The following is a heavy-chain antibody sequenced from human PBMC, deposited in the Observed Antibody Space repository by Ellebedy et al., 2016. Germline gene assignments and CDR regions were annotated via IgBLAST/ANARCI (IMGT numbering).Heavy chain of an antibody. CDR3: ARSTSTVVNRDAFDI. D-gene: IGHD4-23*01. Sequence: GGSLRLSXTGSGYSFTSYWIGWVRQMPGKGLEWMGIIYPGDSDTRYSPSFQGQVTISSDKSISTAYLQWSSLKASDTAMYYCARSTSTVVNRDAFDIWGQGTMVTVSS. CDR1: GYSFTSYW. J-gene: IGHJ3*02. V-gene: IGHV5-51*01. CDR2: IYPGDSDT.